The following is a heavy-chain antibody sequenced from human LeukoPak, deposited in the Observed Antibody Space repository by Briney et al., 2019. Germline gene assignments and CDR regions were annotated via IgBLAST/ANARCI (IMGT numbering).Heavy chain of an antibody. CDR1: GFTFSDSY. CDR2: ISGSGHDI. V-gene: IGHV3-11*05. J-gene: IGHJ4*02. Sequence: PGGSLRLSCAASGFTFSDSYMTWVRQAPGKGVEWVAYISGSGHDINYSDSVKGRFTISRDNAKNSLYLQMNSLRAEDTALYYCARGIVGATGSMDYFDYWGQGTLVTVSS. CDR3: ARGIVGATGSMDYFDY. D-gene: IGHD1-26*01.